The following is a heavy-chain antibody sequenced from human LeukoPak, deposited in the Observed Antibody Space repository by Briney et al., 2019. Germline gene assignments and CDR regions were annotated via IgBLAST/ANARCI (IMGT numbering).Heavy chain of an antibody. Sequence: ASVKASCKASGYSITGYYMHWVRQAPGQGLEWMGWINPDSGDTKYAQKFQGRVTMTRDTSISTAYMEVSRLRFDDTAMYYCAREDAYLLGEYRLGFWGPGTLVTVSS. J-gene: IGHJ4*02. D-gene: IGHD3-10*01. V-gene: IGHV1-2*02. CDR2: INPDSGDT. CDR1: GYSITGYY. CDR3: AREDAYLLGEYRLGF.